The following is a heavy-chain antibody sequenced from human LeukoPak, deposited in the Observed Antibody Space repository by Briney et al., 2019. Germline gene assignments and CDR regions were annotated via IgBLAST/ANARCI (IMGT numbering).Heavy chain of an antibody. CDR1: GGTFSSYA. CDR2: IIPTRGIA. Sequence: ASLKLSCKASGGTFSSYAISWVRQAPGQGLEWMGRIIPTRGIANYAQKLQGRVTITADKSTSTAYMSLSSLRSEDTAVYYCASGATMIVVVHPHDAFDIWGQGTMVTVSS. J-gene: IGHJ3*02. CDR3: ASGATMIVVVHPHDAFDI. D-gene: IGHD3-22*01. V-gene: IGHV1-69*04.